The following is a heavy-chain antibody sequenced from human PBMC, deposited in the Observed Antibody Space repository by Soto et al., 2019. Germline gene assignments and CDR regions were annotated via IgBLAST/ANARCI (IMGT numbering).Heavy chain of an antibody. Sequence: QVQLVQSGAEVKKPGSSVKVSCKASGGTFSSYAISWVRQAPGQGLEWMGGIIPIFGTANYAQKFQGRVTITADESTSTAYMELSSLRSEDTAVYYCARGKYYYDSSCYYFFDYWGQGTLVTVSS. CDR1: GGTFSSYA. CDR3: ARGKYYYDSSCYYFFDY. CDR2: IIPIFGTA. J-gene: IGHJ4*02. D-gene: IGHD3-22*01. V-gene: IGHV1-69*01.